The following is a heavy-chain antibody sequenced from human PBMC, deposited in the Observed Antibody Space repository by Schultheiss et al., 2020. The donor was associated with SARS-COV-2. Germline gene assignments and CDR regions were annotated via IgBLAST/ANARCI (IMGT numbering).Heavy chain of an antibody. CDR1: RYTFTGYY. V-gene: IGHV1-2*02. Sequence: ASVKVSCKASRYTFTGYYIHWVRQAPGQGLEWMGWINPKSGGTNYAQRFQGRVTMTRDTSISTAYMEVSSLRSDDTAVYYCARLEYGHGNDAPTGDYWGQGTLVTVSS. CDR2: INPKSGGT. CDR3: ARLEYGHGNDAPTGDY. J-gene: IGHJ4*02. D-gene: IGHD2/OR15-2a*01.